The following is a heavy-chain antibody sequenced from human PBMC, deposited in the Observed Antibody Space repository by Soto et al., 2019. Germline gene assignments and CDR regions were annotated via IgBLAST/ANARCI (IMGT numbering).Heavy chain of an antibody. CDR1: GGSIRSYY. Sequence: SETLSRTCPVSGGSIRSYYWSWIRQPPGKVLEWIGYIYYSGSTNYNPALKSRVTISVDTSKNQFSLKLSSVTAADTAVYYCAGQARLGAAGCTHAFDMWGQGTMVTVS. CDR3: AGQARLGAAGCTHAFDM. CDR2: IYYSGST. V-gene: IGHV4-59*01. D-gene: IGHD6-13*01. J-gene: IGHJ3*02.